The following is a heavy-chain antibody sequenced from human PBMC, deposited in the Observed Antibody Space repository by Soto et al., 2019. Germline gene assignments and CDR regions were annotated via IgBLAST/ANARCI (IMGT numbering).Heavy chain of an antibody. D-gene: IGHD2-8*01. CDR2: LVGSGDPI. CDR3: AKDAIANNGIWEPFDM. Sequence: EVQLLESGGGLVQPGGSLRLSCAASGFNFTAYAMSWVRQAPGKGLEWVSGLVGSGDPIFYAASVRGRFTVSRDNSENTLVLEMGSVSADDTGIYYCAKDAIANNGIWEPFDMWGRGTGVTVSS. V-gene: IGHV3-23*01. CDR1: GFNFTAYA. J-gene: IGHJ3*02.